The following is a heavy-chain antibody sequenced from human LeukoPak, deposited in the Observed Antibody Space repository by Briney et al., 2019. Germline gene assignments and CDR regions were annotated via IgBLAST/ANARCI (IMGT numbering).Heavy chain of an antibody. D-gene: IGHD6-19*01. Sequence: ASVKVSCKASGYTFTSYGITWVRQAPGQGLEWMGWISAYNGNTNYAQKLQGRVTMTTDTSTSTAYMELRSLRSDDTAVYYCARDTNPSYSGWYNLPDYWGQGTLVTVSS. J-gene: IGHJ4*02. V-gene: IGHV1-18*01. CDR3: ARDTNPSYSGWYNLPDY. CDR1: GYTFTSYG. CDR2: ISAYNGNT.